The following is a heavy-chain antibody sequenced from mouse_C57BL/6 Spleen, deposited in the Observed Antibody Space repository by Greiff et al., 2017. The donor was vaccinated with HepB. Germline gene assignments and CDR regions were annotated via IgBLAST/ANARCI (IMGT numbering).Heavy chain of an antibody. CDR2: IDPEDGET. Sequence: DVQLQESGAELVKPGASVKLSCTASGFNIKDYYMHWVKQRTEQGLEWIGRIDPEDGETKYAPKFQGKATITADTSSNTAYLQLSSLTSEDTAVYYCARVPYGNPYYYAMDYWGQGTSVTVSS. D-gene: IGHD2-1*01. CDR3: ARVPYGNPYYYAMDY. J-gene: IGHJ4*01. V-gene: IGHV14-2*01. CDR1: GFNIKDYY.